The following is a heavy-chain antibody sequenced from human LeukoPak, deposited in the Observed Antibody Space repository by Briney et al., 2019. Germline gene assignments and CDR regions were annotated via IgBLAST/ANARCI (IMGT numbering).Heavy chain of an antibody. CDR3: ARLPTDSSSDHY. CDR1: GGSISSYY. D-gene: IGHD6-6*01. V-gene: IGHV4-59*01. Sequence: SETLSLTCTVSGGSISSYYWSWIRQPPGKGLEWIGYIYKRGSTNYNPSLKSRVAISVDTSKNQFSLKLSSVTAADTAVYYCARLPTDSSSDHYWGQGTLVTVSS. J-gene: IGHJ4*02. CDR2: IYKRGST.